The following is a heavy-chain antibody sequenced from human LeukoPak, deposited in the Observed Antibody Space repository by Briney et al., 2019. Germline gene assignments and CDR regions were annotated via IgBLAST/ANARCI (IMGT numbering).Heavy chain of an antibody. V-gene: IGHV4-34*01. CDR2: INHSGST. CDR3: ARDLYYDSSGYDPFDI. Sequence: PSETLSLTCAVYGGSFSGYYWSWIRQPPGKGLEWIGEINHSGSTNYNPSLKSQVTISVDTSKNQFSLKLTSVTAADTAVYYCARDLYYDSSGYDPFDIWGQGTMVTVSS. J-gene: IGHJ3*02. CDR1: GGSFSGYY. D-gene: IGHD3-22*01.